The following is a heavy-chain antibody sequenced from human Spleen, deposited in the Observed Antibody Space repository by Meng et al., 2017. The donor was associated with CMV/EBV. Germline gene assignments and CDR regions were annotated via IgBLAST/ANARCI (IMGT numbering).Heavy chain of an antibody. CDR2: IFQSGTT. J-gene: IGHJ4*02. CDR1: GDSFDSGYY. CDR3: ARVSHYGSARNHYYFDY. D-gene: IGHD3-10*01. V-gene: IGHV4-38-2*02. Sequence: SETLSLTCTVSGDSFDSGYYWGWIRQPPGKGLEWIGSIFQSGTTYNNPSLQRRVTMSVDTSKNQFSLKLTSVTAADTAVYYCARVSHYGSARNHYYFDYWGQGTLVTVS.